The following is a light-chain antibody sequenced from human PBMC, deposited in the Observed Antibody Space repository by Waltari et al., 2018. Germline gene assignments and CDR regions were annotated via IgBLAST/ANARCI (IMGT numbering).Light chain of an antibody. CDR2: AAS. V-gene: IGKV3-20*01. Sequence: EIVLTQSPGPLSLSPGERDTLSCRARQRVSSKFLAWYQQKPGQAPRLLIYAASSRATGIPDRFSGSGSGTDFTLTITGLEPEDFAVYYCQQYGSSPRTFGPGTKVEIK. J-gene: IGKJ3*01. CDR3: QQYGSSPRT. CDR1: QRVSSKF.